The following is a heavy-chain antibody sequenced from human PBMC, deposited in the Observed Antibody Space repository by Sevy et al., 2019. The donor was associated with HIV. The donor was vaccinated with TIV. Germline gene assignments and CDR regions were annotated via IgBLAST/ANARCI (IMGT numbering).Heavy chain of an antibody. CDR2: ISYEGSDE. D-gene: IGHD3-10*01. J-gene: IGHJ6*02. V-gene: IGHV3-30*18. CDR1: GFSFSNYA. Sequence: GGSLRLSYAASGFSFSNYAMHWVRQAPGKGLEWVAVISYEGSDEDYSDSVKGRFTISRDNSENTLSLQMNSLTVEDTAVYYCAKDMALNYYGSGSYYNTQDGMDVWGRGTTVTVSS. CDR3: AKDMALNYYGSGSYYNTQDGMDV.